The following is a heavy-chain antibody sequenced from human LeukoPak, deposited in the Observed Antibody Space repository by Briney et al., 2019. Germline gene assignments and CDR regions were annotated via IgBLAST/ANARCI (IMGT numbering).Heavy chain of an antibody. CDR2: ISYEGSNQ. Sequence: GRSLRLSCAASGLTFSSYGMHWVRQAPGKGLEWVAVISYEGSNQYYADSVKGRFTVSRDNSKNTLYLQMNSLRAEDTAVYYCARGVVVPAAINYWGQGTLVTVSS. J-gene: IGHJ4*02. CDR3: ARGVVVPAAINY. V-gene: IGHV3-30*03. CDR1: GLTFSSYG. D-gene: IGHD2-2*02.